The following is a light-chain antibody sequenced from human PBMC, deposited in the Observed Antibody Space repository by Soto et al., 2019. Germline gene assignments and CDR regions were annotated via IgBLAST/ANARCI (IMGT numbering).Light chain of an antibody. CDR2: WAS. CDR1: RNVFFSPARKNF. V-gene: IGKV4-1*01. Sequence: IVLTQSPNSLAVSLGERATINCKSSRNVFFSPARKNFLALYQKKPGHPPKLLLHWASARASGVPERFVGGGYATDFTLTINSLPADDVAVYYWQQYYLTQTFGQGTRLEIK. J-gene: IGKJ1*01. CDR3: QQYYLTQT.